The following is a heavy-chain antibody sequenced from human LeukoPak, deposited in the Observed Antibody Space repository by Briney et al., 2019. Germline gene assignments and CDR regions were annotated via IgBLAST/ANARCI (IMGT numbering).Heavy chain of an antibody. V-gene: IGHV3-30*02. CDR1: GFTFSSYW. D-gene: IGHD2-2*01. Sequence: GGSLRLSCAASGFTFSSYWMHWVRQAPGKGLEWVTFIRYDGGKKYYADSVKGRFTISRDNSKNTLYLQMNSLRTEDTAVYYCAKGPSSRFCSSTSCNGGYFDYWGQGTLVTVSS. CDR3: AKGPSSRFCSSTSCNGGYFDY. CDR2: IRYDGGKK. J-gene: IGHJ4*02.